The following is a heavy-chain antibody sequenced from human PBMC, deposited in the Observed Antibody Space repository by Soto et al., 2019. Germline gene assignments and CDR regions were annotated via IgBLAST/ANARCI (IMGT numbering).Heavy chain of an antibody. CDR1: GGSVSSGTYY. Sequence: SETLSLTCTVSGGSVSSGTYYWSWIRQPPGKGLEWIGNIYYSGSTNYNPSLKSRLTISVDTSKNQFSLKLSSVTAADTAVYYCARKIDKYYSYGIDVWGQGTTVTVSS. D-gene: IGHD3-9*01. J-gene: IGHJ6*02. CDR3: ARKIDKYYSYGIDV. V-gene: IGHV4-61*01. CDR2: IYYSGST.